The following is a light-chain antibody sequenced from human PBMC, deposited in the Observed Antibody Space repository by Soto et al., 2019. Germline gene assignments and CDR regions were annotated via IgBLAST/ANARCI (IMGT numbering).Light chain of an antibody. V-gene: IGLV1-51*01. J-gene: IGLJ2*01. CDR2: DNY. Sequence: QSVLTQPPSVSAAPGQRVTISCSGSSSNIGSNYVSWYQQLPGTAPKLLIYDNYKRPSGIPDRFSASKSGTSATLGITGLQTGDEADYCCATWDSSLSAVVFGGGTQLTVL. CDR3: ATWDSSLSAVV. CDR1: SSNIGSNY.